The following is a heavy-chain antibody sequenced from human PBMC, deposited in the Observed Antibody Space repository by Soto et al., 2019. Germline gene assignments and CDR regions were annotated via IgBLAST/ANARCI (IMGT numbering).Heavy chain of an antibody. D-gene: IGHD3-9*01. V-gene: IGHV2-5*02. Sequence: SGPTLVKPTQTLTLTCTFSGFSLSTSGVGVGWIRQPPGKALEWLALIYWDDDKRYSPSLKSRLTITKDPSKNQVVLTMTNMDPVDTATYYCAHSGYDILTGYHRSPQFDYWGQGTLVTVSS. CDR2: IYWDDDK. J-gene: IGHJ4*02. CDR3: AHSGYDILTGYHRSPQFDY. CDR1: GFSLSTSGVG.